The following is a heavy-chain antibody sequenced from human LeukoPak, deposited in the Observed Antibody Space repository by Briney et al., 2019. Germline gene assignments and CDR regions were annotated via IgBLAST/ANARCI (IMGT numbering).Heavy chain of an antibody. CDR3: ARGAIVVVPAAIRHWFDP. J-gene: IGHJ5*02. CDR2: INHSGST. D-gene: IGHD2-2*01. Sequence: SETLSLTRAVYGGSFSGYYWSWIRQPPGKGLEWIGEINHSGSTNYNPSLKSRVTISVDTSKNQFSLKLSSVTAADTAVYYCARGAIVVVPAAIRHWFDPWGQGTLVTVSS. V-gene: IGHV4-34*01. CDR1: GGSFSGYY.